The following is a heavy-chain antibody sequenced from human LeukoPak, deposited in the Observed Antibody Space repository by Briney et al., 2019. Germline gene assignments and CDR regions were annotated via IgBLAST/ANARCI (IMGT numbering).Heavy chain of an antibody. CDR3: ARDGYGNNYMDV. CDR1: GFSVSSNF. J-gene: IGHJ6*03. V-gene: IGHV3-53*01. Sequence: GGSLRLSCAASGFSVSSNFMSWGRQAPGKGLELVSVIYSGGTTYYADSVKGRFTISRDNSKNTLSLQMNSLRAEDTAVYYCARDGYGNNYMDVWGKGTTVTVSS. D-gene: IGHD1/OR15-1a*01. CDR2: IYSGGTT.